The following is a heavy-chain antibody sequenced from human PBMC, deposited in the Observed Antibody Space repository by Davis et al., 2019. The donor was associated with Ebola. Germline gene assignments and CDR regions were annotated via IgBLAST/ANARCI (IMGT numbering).Heavy chain of an antibody. Sequence: SVKVSCKASGGTFSSYAISWVRQAPGQGLEWMGGIIPIFGTANYAQKFQGRVTMTTDTSTSTAYMELRSLRSDDTAVYYCARVGYPSLWFRGNNGMDVWGQGTTVTVSS. CDR3: ARVGYPSLWFRGNNGMDV. CDR2: IIPIFGTA. V-gene: IGHV1-69*05. CDR1: GGTFSSYA. D-gene: IGHD3-10*01. J-gene: IGHJ6*02.